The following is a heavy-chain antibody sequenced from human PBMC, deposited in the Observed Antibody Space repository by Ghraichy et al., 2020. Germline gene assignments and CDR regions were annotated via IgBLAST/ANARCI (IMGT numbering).Heavy chain of an antibody. CDR1: GGSISSYY. J-gene: IGHJ3*02. D-gene: IGHD1-26*01. CDR3: ARWGSVGATTSEAFDI. Sequence: SETLSLTCTVSGGSISSYYWSWIRQPPGKGLEWIGYIYYSGSTNYNPSLKSRVTISVDTSKNQFSLKLSSVTAADTAVYYCARWGSVGATTSEAFDIWGQGTMVTVSS. CDR2: IYYSGST. V-gene: IGHV4-59*08.